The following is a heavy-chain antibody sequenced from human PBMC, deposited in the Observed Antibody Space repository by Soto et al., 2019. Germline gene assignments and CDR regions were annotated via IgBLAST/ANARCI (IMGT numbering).Heavy chain of an antibody. J-gene: IGHJ5*02. V-gene: IGHV3-53*01. CDR1: GLTVSNKY. CDR2: IDGDGTT. D-gene: IGHD2-2*02. Sequence: EVQLVESGGGLIQPGGSLRLSCAASGLTVSNKYMSWVRQAPWKGLEWVSVIDGDGTTKYADSVKGRFTISRDNSKNTLYLQVNSLRAEDTAMYYCHIYGSWGQGTLVTVSS. CDR3: HIYGS.